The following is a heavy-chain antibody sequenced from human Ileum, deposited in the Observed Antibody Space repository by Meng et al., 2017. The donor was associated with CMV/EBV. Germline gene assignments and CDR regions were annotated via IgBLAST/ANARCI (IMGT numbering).Heavy chain of an antibody. Sequence: EGLMVESVGDLVWPVGSLKSSCASSGSIPSTFWLDWVRQFPGKGPVWVSRVHSSGSMETYEDSVKGRFTASRDNTKNTFYLQMNSLRDEDTAVYYCVMLPPGFWGQGTLVTVSS. D-gene: IGHD3-10*01. CDR3: VMLPPGF. J-gene: IGHJ4*02. V-gene: IGHV3-74*02. CDR2: VHSSGSME. CDR1: GSIPSTFW.